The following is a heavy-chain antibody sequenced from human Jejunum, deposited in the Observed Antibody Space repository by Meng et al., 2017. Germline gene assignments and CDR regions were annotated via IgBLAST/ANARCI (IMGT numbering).Heavy chain of an antibody. J-gene: IGHJ4*02. CDR2: IKQDGSET. D-gene: IGHD5-24*01. Sequence: GESLKISCTGSGFTFRSYWMSWVRQAPGKGLEWVANIKQDGSETSYVDSVKGRFTISRDNAKNSLYLQLSNLRAEDTAVYYCAKEAWLQYYWGQGTLVTVSS. V-gene: IGHV3-7*01. CDR3: AKEAWLQYY. CDR1: GFTFRSYW.